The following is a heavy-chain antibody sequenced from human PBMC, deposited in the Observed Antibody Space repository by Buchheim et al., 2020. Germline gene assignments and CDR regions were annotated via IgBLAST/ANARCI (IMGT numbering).Heavy chain of an antibody. D-gene: IGHD3-10*01. Sequence: QVQLVESGGGVVQPGRSLRLSCAASGFTFSSYGMHWVRQAPGKGLEWVAVISYDGSNKYYADSVKGRFTISRDNSKNTLYLQMNSLRAEDTAVYYCARLAGGSGSYYYYYYGMDVWGQGTT. CDR2: ISYDGSNK. J-gene: IGHJ6*02. V-gene: IGHV3-30*03. CDR1: GFTFSSYG. CDR3: ARLAGGSGSYYYYYYGMDV.